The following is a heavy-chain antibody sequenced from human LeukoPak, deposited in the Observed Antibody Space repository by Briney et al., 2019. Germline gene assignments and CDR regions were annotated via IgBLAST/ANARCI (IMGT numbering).Heavy chain of an antibody. CDR3: ARGSQTGNTLDAFDI. Sequence: ASVKVSCQPSGYTFTDYFIHWVRQAPGQGLEWMGWINPNSGGTRYAQKFQGRVTMTRDTSITTAYMELSSLGSDDTAVYYCARGSQTGNTLDAFDIWGQGTMVTVSS. J-gene: IGHJ3*02. CDR1: GYTFTDYF. D-gene: IGHD1/OR15-1a*01. V-gene: IGHV1-2*02. CDR2: INPNSGGT.